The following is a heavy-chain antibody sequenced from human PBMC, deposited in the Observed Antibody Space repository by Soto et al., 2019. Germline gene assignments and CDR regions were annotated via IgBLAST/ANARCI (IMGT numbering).Heavy chain of an antibody. CDR1: GGSISSSSYY. V-gene: IGHV4-39*01. J-gene: IGHJ6*02. Sequence: SETLSLTCTVSGGSISSSSYYWGWIRQPPGKGLEWIGSIYYSGSTYYNPSLKSRVTISVVTSKNQFSLKLSSVTAADTAVYYCARHYLEDFWSGYYPPTLYYGMDVWGQGTTVTVSS. D-gene: IGHD3-3*01. CDR3: ARHYLEDFWSGYYPPTLYYGMDV. CDR2: IYYSGST.